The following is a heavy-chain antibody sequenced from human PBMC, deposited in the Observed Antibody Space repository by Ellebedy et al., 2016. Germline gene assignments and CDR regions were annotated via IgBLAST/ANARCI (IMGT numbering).Heavy chain of an antibody. V-gene: IGHV3-15*07. J-gene: IGHJ4*02. CDR1: GLTFSAAW. CDR2: VKRKSDGGTI. Sequence: GESLKISCAASGLTFSAAWLNWVRQAPGQGLEWVGLVKRKSDGGTIDYAAPVRGRFTISRDDSKNTLYLQMASLKPEDTAVYYCVTEISGAFPEWGQGTLVTVS. CDR3: VTEISGAFPE. D-gene: IGHD3-3*02.